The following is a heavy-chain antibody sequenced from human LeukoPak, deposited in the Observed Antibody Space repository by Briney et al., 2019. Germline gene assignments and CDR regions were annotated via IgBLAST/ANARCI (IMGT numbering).Heavy chain of an antibody. D-gene: IGHD5-18*01. CDR3: ASAPGYSYGSPIDY. V-gene: IGHV3-21*01. Sequence: PGGSLRLSCAASGFTFSSYGMSWVRQAPGKGLEWVSSISSSSSYIYYADSVKGRFTISRDNAKNSLYLQMNSLRAEDTAVYYCASAPGYSYGSPIDYWGQGTLVTVSS. CDR1: GFTFSSYG. J-gene: IGHJ4*02. CDR2: ISSSSSYI.